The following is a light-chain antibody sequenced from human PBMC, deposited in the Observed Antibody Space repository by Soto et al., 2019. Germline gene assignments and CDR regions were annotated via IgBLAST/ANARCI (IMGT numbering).Light chain of an antibody. CDR3: QQYNIYTWT. Sequence: DIQMTQSPSTLSASVGDRVTITCRASQSISSWLAWYQQKPGKAPKLLIYDASSLESGVPSRFSGSGSGTEFTLTISSLQPDDFATYYSQQYNIYTWTFGQGTKVESK. CDR1: QSISSW. J-gene: IGKJ1*01. V-gene: IGKV1-5*01. CDR2: DAS.